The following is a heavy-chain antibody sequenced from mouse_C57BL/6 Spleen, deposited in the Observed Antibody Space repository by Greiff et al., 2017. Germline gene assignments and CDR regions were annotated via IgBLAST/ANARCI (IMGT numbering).Heavy chain of an antibody. J-gene: IGHJ2*01. V-gene: IGHV10-3*01. Sequence: EAGGGLVQPKGSLKLSCAASGFTFNTYAMHWVRQAPGKGLQWVARIRSKSSNYATYYADSVKDRFTISRDDSQSMLYLQMNNLKTEDTAMYYCVRDSGYDYDGGYFDYWGQGTTLTVSS. CDR3: VRDSGYDYDGGYFDY. CDR2: IRSKSSNYAT. D-gene: IGHD2-4*01. CDR1: GFTFNTYA.